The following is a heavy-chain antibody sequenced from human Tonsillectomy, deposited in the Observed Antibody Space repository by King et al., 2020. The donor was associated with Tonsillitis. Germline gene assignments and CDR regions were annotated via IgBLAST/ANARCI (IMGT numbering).Heavy chain of an antibody. CDR2: IYWNDDK. CDR3: VHSRREGDTPIPPKGYYYYGMDV. Sequence: TLKESGPTLVKPTQTLTLTCTFSGFSLSTSRVGVGWIRQPPGKALEWLALIYWNDDKRYSPSLKSRLTITKDTSKNQVVLTMTNIDPVDTATYYCVHSRREGDTPIPPKGYYYYGMDVWGQGTTVTVSS. D-gene: IGHD2-15*01. J-gene: IGHJ6*02. V-gene: IGHV2-5*01. CDR1: GFSLSTSRVG.